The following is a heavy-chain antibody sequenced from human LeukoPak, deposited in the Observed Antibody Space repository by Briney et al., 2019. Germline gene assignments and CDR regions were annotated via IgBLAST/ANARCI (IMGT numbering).Heavy chain of an antibody. D-gene: IGHD3-3*01. Sequence: SETLSLTCTVSGGSISSSSHYWGWIRQPPGKGLEWIGSIYYSGSTYYNPSLKSRVTISVDTSKNQFSLKLSSVTAADTAVYYCARTFGVVYYYYGVDVWGQGTTVTVSS. CDR3: ARTFGVVYYYYGVDV. CDR1: GGSISSSSHY. J-gene: IGHJ6*02. V-gene: IGHV4-39*01. CDR2: IYYSGST.